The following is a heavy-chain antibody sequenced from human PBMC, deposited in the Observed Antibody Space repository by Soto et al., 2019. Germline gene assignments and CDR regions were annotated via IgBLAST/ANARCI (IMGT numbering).Heavy chain of an antibody. Sequence: GASVKVSCKASGGTFSSYTISWVRQAPGQGLEWMGRIIPILGIANYAQKFQGRVTITADKSTSTAYMELSSLRSKDTAVYYCARDSPSYCTNGVCLLDYWGQGTLVTVSS. CDR2: IIPILGIA. V-gene: IGHV1-69*04. CDR1: GGTFSSYT. CDR3: ARDSPSYCTNGVCLLDY. J-gene: IGHJ4*02. D-gene: IGHD2-8*01.